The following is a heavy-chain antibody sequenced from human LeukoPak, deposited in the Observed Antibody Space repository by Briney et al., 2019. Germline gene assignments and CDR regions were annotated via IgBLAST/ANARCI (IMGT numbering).Heavy chain of an antibody. CDR2: IIPILGIA. J-gene: IGHJ1*01. Sequence: SSLYGSCKASGGTFSSYTISWVRQATGQGLEWMGRIIPILGIANYAQKFPGRVTITADKSTSTAYLELSSLRSEDTAVYYCARVHTTDYDSSGYYAEYFQDWGQGTRVTVSS. V-gene: IGHV1-69*02. CDR3: ARVHTTDYDSSGYYAEYFQD. CDR1: GGTFSSYT. D-gene: IGHD3-22*01.